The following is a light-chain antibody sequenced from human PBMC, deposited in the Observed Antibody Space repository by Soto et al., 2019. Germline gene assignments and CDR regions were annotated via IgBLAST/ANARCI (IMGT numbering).Light chain of an antibody. CDR1: QGISSY. J-gene: IGKJ5*01. Sequence: AIRMTQSPSSFSASTGDRVTITCRASQGISSYLAWYQQKQGKAPKXLIYAASTLQSGVPSRFSGSGSGTDGTITISCLQSEDFETYHCQQLNTLPFTFGQGTRLENK. CDR2: AAS. CDR3: QQLNTLPFT. V-gene: IGKV1-8*01.